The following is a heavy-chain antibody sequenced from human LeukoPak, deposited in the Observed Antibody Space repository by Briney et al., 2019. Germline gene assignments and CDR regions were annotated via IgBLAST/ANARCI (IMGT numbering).Heavy chain of an antibody. D-gene: IGHD3-10*01. J-gene: IGHJ4*02. Sequence: SETLSLTCTVSGGSISSGGYYWSWIRQHPGKGLEWIANIYYSGSSSYNPSLESRVSISVDTSKNQFSLRLSSVTAADTAVYYCARDPSWSSGTYEWGQGTLVTVSS. V-gene: IGHV4-31*03. CDR3: ARDPSWSSGTYE. CDR1: GGSISSGGYY. CDR2: IYYSGSS.